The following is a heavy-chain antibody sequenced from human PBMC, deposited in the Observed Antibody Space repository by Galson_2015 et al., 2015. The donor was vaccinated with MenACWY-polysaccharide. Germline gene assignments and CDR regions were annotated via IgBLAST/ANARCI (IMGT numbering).Heavy chain of an antibody. CDR3: ARDAGGTEDY. Sequence: SVKVSCKASGYTFTNYAINWVRQDPGQGLEWMGWINTYNANTYYAQKVQGRVTVTADTSTSTAYMELRSLRSDDTAVYYCARDAGGTEDYWGQGTLVTVSS. CDR2: INTYNANT. CDR1: GYTFTNYA. J-gene: IGHJ4*02. D-gene: IGHD2-15*01. V-gene: IGHV1-18*04.